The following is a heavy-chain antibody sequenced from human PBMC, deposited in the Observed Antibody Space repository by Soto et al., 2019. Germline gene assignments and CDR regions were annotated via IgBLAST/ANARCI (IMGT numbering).Heavy chain of an antibody. Sequence: EVQLVESGGGLVKPGGSLRLSCAASGFTFSSYSMNWVRQAPGKGLEWVSSISSSSSYIYYADSVKGRFTISRDNAKNSLYLQMNSLRAEDTAVYYCARDVLQLERREAFDIWGQGTMVTVSS. V-gene: IGHV3-21*01. CDR1: GFTFSSYS. D-gene: IGHD1-1*01. CDR3: ARDVLQLERREAFDI. CDR2: ISSSSSYI. J-gene: IGHJ3*02.